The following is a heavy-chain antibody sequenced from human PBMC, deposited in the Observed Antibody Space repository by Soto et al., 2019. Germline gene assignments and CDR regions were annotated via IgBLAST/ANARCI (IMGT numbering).Heavy chain of an antibody. D-gene: IGHD4-17*01. J-gene: IGHJ1*01. CDR2: VNHIGIT. V-gene: IGHV4-34*01. CDR3: ARKGALLIGDQGVYFQH. Sequence: QVQLQQWGAGLLKPSETLSLTCAVYGGSFSGYYWSLIRQTPGKGLEWIGEVNHIGITNYSPSLKSRVTISADISRNQFSLKLSSVTVADTAIYYCARKGALLIGDQGVYFQHWGQGTPVTVSS. CDR1: GGSFSGYY.